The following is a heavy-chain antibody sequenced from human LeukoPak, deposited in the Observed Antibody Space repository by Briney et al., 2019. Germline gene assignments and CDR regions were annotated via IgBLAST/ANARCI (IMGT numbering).Heavy chain of an antibody. CDR1: GFTFSDAW. Sequence: PAGGSLRLSCAASGFTFSDAWMSWVRQAPGKGLEWVSAISGSGGSTYYADSVKGRFTISRDNSKNTLYLQMNSLRAEDTAVYYCANAGSYYYGSGSYYNPFDYWGQGTLVTVSS. CDR2: ISGSGGST. J-gene: IGHJ4*02. V-gene: IGHV3-23*01. CDR3: ANAGSYYYGSGSYYNPFDY. D-gene: IGHD3-10*01.